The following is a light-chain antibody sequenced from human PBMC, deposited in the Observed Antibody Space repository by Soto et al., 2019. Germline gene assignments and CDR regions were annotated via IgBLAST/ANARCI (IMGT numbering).Light chain of an antibody. J-gene: IGLJ1*01. CDR1: SSDVGGYNY. V-gene: IGLV2-8*01. Sequence: QSALTQPPSASGSPGQSVTISCTGTSSDVGGYNYVSWYQQHPVKAPKLMIYEVSKRHSGVPDRFSGSKSGNTASLTVSGLQAEDEADYYCSSYAGSNNYVFGTGNKLTVL. CDR2: EVS. CDR3: SSYAGSNNYV.